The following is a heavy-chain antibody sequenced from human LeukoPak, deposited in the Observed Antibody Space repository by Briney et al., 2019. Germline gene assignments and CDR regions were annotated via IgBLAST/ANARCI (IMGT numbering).Heavy chain of an antibody. Sequence: GGSLRLSCAASGFTFSSYWMHWVRQAPRKGLVWVSRINSDGSSTSYADSVKGRFTISRDNAKNTLYLQMNSLRAEDTAVYYCASTYSSGPFDYWGQGTLVTVSS. V-gene: IGHV3-74*01. CDR2: INSDGSST. CDR3: ASTYSSGPFDY. J-gene: IGHJ4*02. CDR1: GFTFSSYW. D-gene: IGHD6-19*01.